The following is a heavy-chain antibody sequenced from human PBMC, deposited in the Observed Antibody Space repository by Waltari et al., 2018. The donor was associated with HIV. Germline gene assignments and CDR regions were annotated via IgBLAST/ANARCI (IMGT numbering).Heavy chain of an antibody. J-gene: IGHJ3*02. D-gene: IGHD2-21*02. Sequence: QVQLVQSGAEVKKPGASVKVSCKASGYTFTSYGISWVRQAPGQGLEWMGWSSAYNGNKNYAQKLQGRVTMTTDTSTSTAYMELRSLRSDDTAVYYCARVGHIVVVTAAGPDAFDIWGQGTMVTVSS. V-gene: IGHV1-18*01. CDR1: GYTFTSYG. CDR2: SSAYNGNK. CDR3: ARVGHIVVVTAAGPDAFDI.